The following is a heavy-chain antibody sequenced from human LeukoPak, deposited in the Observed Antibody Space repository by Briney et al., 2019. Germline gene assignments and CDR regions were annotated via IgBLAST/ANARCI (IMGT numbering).Heavy chain of an antibody. CDR3: VTMGGNPADY. V-gene: IGHV3-30*02. D-gene: IGHD4-23*01. CDR1: GFTFSSYG. Sequence: PGGSLRLSCAASGFTFSSYGMHWVRQAPGKGLEWVAFIRYDGSNKYYADSVKGRSTISRDNSKNTLYLQMNSLRAEDTAVYYCVTMGGNPADYWGQGTLVTVSS. J-gene: IGHJ4*02. CDR2: IRYDGSNK.